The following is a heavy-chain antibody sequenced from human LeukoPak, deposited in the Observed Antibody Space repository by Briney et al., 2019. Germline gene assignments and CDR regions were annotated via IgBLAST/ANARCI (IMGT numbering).Heavy chain of an antibody. CDR2: ISAYNGNT. Sequence: ASVKVSCKASGYTFISYGFNWVRQAPGQGLEWMGWISAYNGNTNYAQKLQGRVTMTTDTSTSTAYMELRSLRSDDTAVYYCARLRGYSYGLYYFDYWGQGTLVTVSS. V-gene: IGHV1-18*01. CDR1: GYTFISYG. CDR3: ARLRGYSYGLYYFDY. D-gene: IGHD5-18*01. J-gene: IGHJ4*02.